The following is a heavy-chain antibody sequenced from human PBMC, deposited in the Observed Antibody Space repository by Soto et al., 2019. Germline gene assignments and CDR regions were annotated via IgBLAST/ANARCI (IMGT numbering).Heavy chain of an antibody. J-gene: IGHJ4*02. CDR2: INPNSGGT. CDR1: GYTFTSCG. V-gene: IGHV1-2*04. D-gene: IGHD3-22*01. CDR3: ARGPLWDSSGYLSG. Sequence: ASVKVSCKASGYTFTSCGSCWLRQASGQGLEWMGWINPNSGGTNYAQKFQGWVTMTRGTSISTAYMELSRLRSDDTAVYYCARGPLWDSSGYLSGWGQGTLVTVSS.